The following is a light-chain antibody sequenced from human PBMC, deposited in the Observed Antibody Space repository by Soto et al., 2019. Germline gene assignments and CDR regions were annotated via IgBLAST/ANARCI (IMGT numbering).Light chain of an antibody. V-gene: IGKV2-28*01. CDR3: MQLLQTPLT. Sequence: DIAMTQSPLSLPVTPGEPASISCRSSQSLIHSNGYNYLAWFLQKAGQSPQLLIYLGSSRAAGVPDRFSGSGSGTDFTLQISRVEAEDVGVYYCMQLLQTPLTFGGGTKVDIK. CDR1: QSLIHSNGYNY. J-gene: IGKJ4*01. CDR2: LGS.